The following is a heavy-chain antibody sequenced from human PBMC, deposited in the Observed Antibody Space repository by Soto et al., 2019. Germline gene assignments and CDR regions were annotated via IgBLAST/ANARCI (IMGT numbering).Heavy chain of an antibody. D-gene: IGHD2-15*01. Sequence: GGSLRLSCAASGFTFSNYAMSWVRQAPGKGLEWVSTISGRGGNTYYADSVKGRFTISRDNSRNTLYLQMDSLRVEDSAVYSCAKAGCSGGTCYLCYFDYWGQGALVTVSS. V-gene: IGHV3-23*01. CDR2: ISGRGGNT. CDR3: AKAGCSGGTCYLCYFDY. J-gene: IGHJ4*02. CDR1: GFTFSNYA.